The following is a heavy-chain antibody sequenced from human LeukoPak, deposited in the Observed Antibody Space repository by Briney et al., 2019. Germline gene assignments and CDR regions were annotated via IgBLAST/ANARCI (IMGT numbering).Heavy chain of an antibody. V-gene: IGHV3-33*03. CDR1: GFSISDYG. J-gene: IGHJ4*02. Sequence: GRSLRLSCAASGFSISDYGMHWVRQAPGKGPEWVAVMWFDGIKQYYADSVKGRFTISRDNSENTLYLHMNTLRAEDTALYYCAKDQFYYGNSGPLDSWGQGTLVTVSS. D-gene: IGHD3-22*01. CDR3: AKDQFYYGNSGPLDS. CDR2: MWFDGIKQ.